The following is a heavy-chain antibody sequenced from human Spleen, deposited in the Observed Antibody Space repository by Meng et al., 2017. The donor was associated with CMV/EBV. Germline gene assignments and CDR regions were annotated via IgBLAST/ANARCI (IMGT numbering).Heavy chain of an antibody. CDR1: GGSFSAYY. Sequence: SETLSLTCAVYGGSFSAYYWSWIRQPPGKGLEWIGEINHVGSTNYDPTLKSRVTISVDASKNQFSLKLSSVTAADTAVYYCARGGWELLAFDIWGQGTMVTVSS. V-gene: IGHV4-34*01. J-gene: IGHJ3*02. CDR3: ARGGWELLAFDI. D-gene: IGHD1-26*01. CDR2: INHVGST.